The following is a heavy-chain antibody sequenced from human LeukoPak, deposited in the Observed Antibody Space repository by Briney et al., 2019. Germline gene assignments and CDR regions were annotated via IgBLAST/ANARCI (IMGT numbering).Heavy chain of an antibody. V-gene: IGHV4-59*01. CDR2: MYYSGST. CDR3: ASLYSGSYDTGSFDYFNY. D-gene: IGHD1-26*01. J-gene: IGHJ4*02. CDR1: GGSISSYY. Sequence: ASETLSLTCTVSGGSISSYYWSWIRQPPGKGLEWIGYMYYSGSTNYNPSLKSRVTMSVDTSKNQFSLKLSSVTAADTAVYYCASLYSGSYDTGSFDYFNYWGQGTLVTVSS.